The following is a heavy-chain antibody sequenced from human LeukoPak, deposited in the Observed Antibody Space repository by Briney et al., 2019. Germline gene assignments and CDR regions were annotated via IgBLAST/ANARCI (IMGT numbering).Heavy chain of an antibody. CDR2: LSNTNMI. Sequence: PGGSLRLSCAASGFTFSRYGMNWVRQAPGKGLEWLSYLSNTNMIHYAESVKGRFTISRDNAKNSLYLQMDGLRAGDTAVYYCARRGETAMVGDYWGRGTLVTVSS. V-gene: IGHV3-48*01. D-gene: IGHD5-18*01. CDR1: GFTFSRYG. CDR3: ARRGETAMVGDY. J-gene: IGHJ4*02.